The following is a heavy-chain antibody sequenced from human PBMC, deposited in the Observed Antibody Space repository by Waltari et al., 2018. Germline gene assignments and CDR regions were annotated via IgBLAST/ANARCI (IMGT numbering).Heavy chain of an antibody. V-gene: IGHV4-39*07. CDR2: IYYSGRT. D-gene: IGHD6-13*01. J-gene: IGHJ4*02. CDR3: ARVGAAGTSGSDY. Sequence: QLQLQESGPGLVKPSETLSLTCTVSGGSISSSSYYWGWIRQPPGKGLEWIGSIYYSGRTYYNPSLKSRVTISVDTSKNQFSLKLSSVTAADTAVYYCARVGAAGTSGSDYWGQGTLVTVSS. CDR1: GGSISSSSYY.